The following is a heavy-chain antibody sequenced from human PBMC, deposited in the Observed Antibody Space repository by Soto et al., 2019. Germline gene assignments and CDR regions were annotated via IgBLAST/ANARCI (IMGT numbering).Heavy chain of an antibody. J-gene: IGHJ4*02. D-gene: IGHD1-26*01. CDR1: GYTFTSHA. V-gene: IGHV1-3*01. CDR3: ARGGSLYWYFDY. Sequence: ASVKVSCKASGYTFTSHAMHWVRQAPGQRLEWMGWINAGNGNTKYSQKFQGRVTITRDTSASTAYMELSSLRSEDTAVYYCARGGSLYWYFDYWGQGILVTVSS. CDR2: INAGNGNT.